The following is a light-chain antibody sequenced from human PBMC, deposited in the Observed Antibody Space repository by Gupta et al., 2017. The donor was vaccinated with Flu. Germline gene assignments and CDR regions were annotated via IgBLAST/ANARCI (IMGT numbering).Light chain of an antibody. CDR3: QQYYTTPIT. CDR1: QSLLYTPNNKHY. Sequence: DIVMTQSPDSLAVALGERATINCKSSQSLLYTPNNKHYLAWYQQKPGQPPNLLIYCASTRESGVPDRFSGSESGTDFTLTITSLQAEDVAVYYCQQYYTTPITFGGGPRWRSN. J-gene: IGKJ4*01. CDR2: CAS. V-gene: IGKV4-1*01.